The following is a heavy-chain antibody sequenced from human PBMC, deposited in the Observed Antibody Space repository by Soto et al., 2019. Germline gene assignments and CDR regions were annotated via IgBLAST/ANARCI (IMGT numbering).Heavy chain of an antibody. CDR1: GFTCSSYE. Sequence: GGSLRLSCAASGFTCSSYEMHWVRQAPGKGLEWVSYISSSGSTIYYADSVKGRFTISRDNAKNSLYLQMNSLRAEDTAVYYCAREGITMVRGVINYYGMDFWGQGTTVTLSS. J-gene: IGHJ6*02. CDR3: AREGITMVRGVINYYGMDF. CDR2: ISSSGSTI. D-gene: IGHD3-10*01. V-gene: IGHV3-48*03.